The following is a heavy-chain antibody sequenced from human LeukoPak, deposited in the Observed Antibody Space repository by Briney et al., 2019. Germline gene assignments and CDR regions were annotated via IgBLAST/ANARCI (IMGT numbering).Heavy chain of an antibody. D-gene: IGHD4-23*01. J-gene: IGHJ4*02. CDR3: ARDYGGDAGLDS. V-gene: IGHV3-33*08. CDR2: IWSDDRNK. Sequence: GGSLRLSCAASGFTFSIYSMNWVRQAPGKGLEWVALIWSDDRNKYYADSVKGQFTISRDNSKNTLYLQMNSLRAEDTAVYYCARDYGGDAGLDSWGQGTLVTVSS. CDR1: GFTFSIYS.